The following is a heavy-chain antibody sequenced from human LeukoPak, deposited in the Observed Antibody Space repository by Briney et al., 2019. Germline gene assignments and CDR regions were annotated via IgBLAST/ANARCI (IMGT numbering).Heavy chain of an antibody. CDR3: VITAMVGPRVDY. CDR1: GFTFSSYA. CDR2: ISGSGGST. V-gene: IGHV3-23*01. D-gene: IGHD5-18*01. J-gene: IGHJ4*02. Sequence: GGSLRLSCAASGFTFSSYAMSWVRQAPGKGLEWVSAISGSGGSTYYADSVKGRFTISRDNSKNTLYLQMNSLRAEDTAVYYCVITAMVGPRVDYWGQGTLVTVSS.